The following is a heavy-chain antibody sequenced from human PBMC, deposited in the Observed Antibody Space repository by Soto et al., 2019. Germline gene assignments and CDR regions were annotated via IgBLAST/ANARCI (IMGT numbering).Heavy chain of an antibody. D-gene: IGHD3-16*01. CDR2: INHSAST. Sequence: PSETLSLTCAVYGGSFSGYYWSWIRQPPGKGLEWIGEINHSASTNYNPSLKSRVTISVDTSKNQFSLKLSSVTAADTAVYYCARGLRDYIWGSYRAAYTWFDPWGQGTLVTVSS. CDR1: GGSFSGYY. V-gene: IGHV4-34*01. J-gene: IGHJ5*02. CDR3: ARGLRDYIWGSYRAAYTWFDP.